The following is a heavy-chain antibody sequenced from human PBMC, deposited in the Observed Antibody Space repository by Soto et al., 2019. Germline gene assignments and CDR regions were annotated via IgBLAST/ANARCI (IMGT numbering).Heavy chain of an antibody. CDR1: GFTFSSYG. D-gene: IGHD3-22*01. CDR2: ISYDGSNK. Sequence: QVQLVESGGGVVQPGRSLRLSCAASGFTFSSYGMHWVRQAPGKGLEWLAVISYDGSNKYYADSVKGRFTISRDNSKNTLYLQMNSLRAEDTAVYYCAKGGPYDSSGPIDYWGQGSLVTVSS. J-gene: IGHJ4*02. V-gene: IGHV3-30*18. CDR3: AKGGPYDSSGPIDY.